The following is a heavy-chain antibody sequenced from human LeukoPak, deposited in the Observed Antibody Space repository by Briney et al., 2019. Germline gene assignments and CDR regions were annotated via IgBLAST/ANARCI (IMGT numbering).Heavy chain of an antibody. CDR1: GGSISSYY. Sequence: SETLSLTCTVSGGSISSYYWSWIRQPPGKGLEWIGYIYYSGSTNYNPSLKRRVTISVDTSKNQVSLKLSSVTAADTAVYYCARGRSSMVRGYYYYYMDVWGKGTTVTISS. CDR3: ARGRSSMVRGYYYYYMDV. J-gene: IGHJ6*03. D-gene: IGHD3-10*01. CDR2: IYYSGST. V-gene: IGHV4-59*01.